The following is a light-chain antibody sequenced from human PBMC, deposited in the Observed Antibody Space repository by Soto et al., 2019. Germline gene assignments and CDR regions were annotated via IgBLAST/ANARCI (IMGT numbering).Light chain of an antibody. CDR1: SSDVGGYNY. J-gene: IGLJ2*01. V-gene: IGLV2-8*01. CDR3: CSYTVGDKVI. CDR2: EVD. Sequence: QSALTQPASVSGSPGQSITISCTGTSSDVGGYNYVSWYQHHPGNPGKAPKLMIYEVDKRPSGVPDRFTGSKSGYTASLTVSGLLAEDEADYFCCSYTVGDKVIFGGGTQLTVL.